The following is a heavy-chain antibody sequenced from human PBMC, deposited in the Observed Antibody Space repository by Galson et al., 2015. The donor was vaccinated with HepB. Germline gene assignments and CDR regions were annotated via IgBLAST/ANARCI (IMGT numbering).Heavy chain of an antibody. CDR1: GGTFSSYA. Sequence: SVKVSCKASGGTFSSYAISWVRQAPGQGLEWMGRIIPILGIANYAQKFQGSVTITADKSTSTAYMELSSLRSEDTAVYYCARDPRVGGYCSSTSCPEAFDIWGQGTMVTVSS. D-gene: IGHD2-2*01. J-gene: IGHJ3*02. V-gene: IGHV1-69*04. CDR3: ARDPRVGGYCSSTSCPEAFDI. CDR2: IIPILGIA.